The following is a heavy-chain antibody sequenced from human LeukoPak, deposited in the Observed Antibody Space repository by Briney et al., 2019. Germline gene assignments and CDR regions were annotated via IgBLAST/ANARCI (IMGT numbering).Heavy chain of an antibody. D-gene: IGHD3-22*01. CDR3: ARDPYYYDSSGYDRSWFDP. CDR1: GGTFSSYA. Sequence: SVKVSCKASGGTFSSYAISWVRQAPGQGLEWMGGIIPIFGTANYAQKFQGRVTITADESTSTAYMELSSLRSEDTAVYYCARDPYYYDSSGYDRSWFDPWGQGTLVTVSS. J-gene: IGHJ5*02. CDR2: IIPIFGTA. V-gene: IGHV1-69*13.